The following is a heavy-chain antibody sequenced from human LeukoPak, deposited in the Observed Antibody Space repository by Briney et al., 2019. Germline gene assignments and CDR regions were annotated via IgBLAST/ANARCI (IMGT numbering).Heavy chain of an antibody. CDR1: GYTFAGYY. Sequence: ASVKVSCKASGYTFAGYYMHWVRQAPGQGLEWMGRINPNSGGTSYAQKFQGRVTMTRDTSISTAYMELSRLRSDDTAVYYCARATTPRIAAAGPTFDYWGQGTLVTVSS. CDR3: ARATTPRIAAAGPTFDY. D-gene: IGHD6-13*01. J-gene: IGHJ4*02. CDR2: INPNSGGT. V-gene: IGHV1-2*06.